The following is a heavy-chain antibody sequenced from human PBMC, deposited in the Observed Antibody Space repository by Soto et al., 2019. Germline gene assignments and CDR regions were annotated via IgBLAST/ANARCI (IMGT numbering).Heavy chain of an antibody. CDR1: GFXFSSYA. J-gene: IGHJ4*02. CDR2: ISGSGGST. CDR3: AKENGYSSSWFEFEY. D-gene: IGHD6-13*01. Sequence: PGGSLXLSCAASGFXFSSYAMSWVRQAPGKGLEWVSAISGSGGSTYYADSVKGRFTISRDNSKNTLYLQMNSLRAEDTAVYYCAKENGYSSSWFEFEYWGQGTLVTVSS. V-gene: IGHV3-23*01.